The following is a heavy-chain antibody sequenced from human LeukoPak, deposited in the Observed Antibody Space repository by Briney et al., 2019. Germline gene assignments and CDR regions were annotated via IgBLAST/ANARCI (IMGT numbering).Heavy chain of an antibody. CDR1: GFTFSNYA. J-gene: IGHJ2*01. V-gene: IGHV3-23*01. Sequence: GGSLRLSCAASGFTFSNYAMSWVRRAPGKGLEWVSAISGSGENAYYADSVKGRSTISRDNSKNTLYLQVSSLRAGDTAVYYCARAAYSSTWYSRYFDLWGRGTLVTVSS. D-gene: IGHD6-13*01. CDR2: ISGSGENA. CDR3: ARAAYSSTWYSRYFDL.